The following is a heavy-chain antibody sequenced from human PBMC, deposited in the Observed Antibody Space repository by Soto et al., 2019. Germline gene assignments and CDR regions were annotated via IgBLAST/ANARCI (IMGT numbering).Heavy chain of an antibody. CDR3: ARDNRDYYDSSGYTNGLDY. D-gene: IGHD3-22*01. J-gene: IGHJ4*02. V-gene: IGHV1-18*01. CDR2: ISAYNGNT. CDR1: GYTFTSYG. Sequence: KASGYTFTSYGISWVRQAPGQGLEWMGWISAYNGNTNYAQKLQGRVTMTTDTSTSTAYMELRSLRSDDTAVYYCARDNRDYYDSSGYTNGLDYWGQGTLVTVSS.